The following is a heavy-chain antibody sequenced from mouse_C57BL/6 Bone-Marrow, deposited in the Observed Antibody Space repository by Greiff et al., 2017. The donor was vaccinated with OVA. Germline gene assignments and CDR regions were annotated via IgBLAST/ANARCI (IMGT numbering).Heavy chain of an antibody. CDR3: ITSQLGY. CDR1: GFNIKDDY. D-gene: IGHD2-12*01. V-gene: IGHV14-4*01. Sequence: VHVKQSGAELVRPGASVKLSCTASGFNIKDDYMHWVKQRPEQGLEWIGWIDPENGDTEYASKFQGKATITADTSSNTAYLQLSSLTSEDTAVYYCITSQLGYWGQGTTLTVSS. J-gene: IGHJ2*01. CDR2: IDPENGDT.